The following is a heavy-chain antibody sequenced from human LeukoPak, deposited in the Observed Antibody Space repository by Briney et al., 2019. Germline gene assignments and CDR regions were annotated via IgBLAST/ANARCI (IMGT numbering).Heavy chain of an antibody. CDR3: ARLGSTSARSWFDP. CDR2: IYYSGST. CDR1: GGSISSGDYY. D-gene: IGHD2-2*01. Sequence: PSQTLSLTCTVFGGSISSGDYYWSWIRQPPGKGLEWIGYIYYSGSTYYNPSLKSRVTISVDKSKNQFSLKLSSVTAADTAVYYCARLGSTSARSWFDPWGQGTLVTVSS. V-gene: IGHV4-30-4*01. J-gene: IGHJ5*02.